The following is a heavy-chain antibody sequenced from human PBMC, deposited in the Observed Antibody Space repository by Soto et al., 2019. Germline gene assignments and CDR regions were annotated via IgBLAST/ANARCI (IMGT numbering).Heavy chain of an antibody. Sequence: QVQLVESGGGVVQPGRSLRLSCAASGFTFSSYGMHWVRQAPGKGLEWVAVISYDGSNKYYADSVKGRFTISRDNSKNTLSLQMNSLRAEDTAVYYCAKAPHYDSSGYKDVWGQGTTVTVSS. D-gene: IGHD3-22*01. J-gene: IGHJ6*02. CDR3: AKAPHYDSSGYKDV. V-gene: IGHV3-30*18. CDR1: GFTFSSYG. CDR2: ISYDGSNK.